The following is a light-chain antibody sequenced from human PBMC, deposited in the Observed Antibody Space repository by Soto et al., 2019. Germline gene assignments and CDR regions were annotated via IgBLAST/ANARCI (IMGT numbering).Light chain of an antibody. CDR2: GAS. V-gene: IGKV3-11*01. J-gene: IGKJ5*01. CDR1: QSFRGL. Sequence: EVVLTQSPVTLSLSPGERATVSCRASQSFRGLLAWYQQKPGQAPRLLIYGASSRATGIPDRFSGSGSGTDFTLTISRLEPEDFAVYYCQQRSNWPPITFGQGTRLEIK. CDR3: QQRSNWPPIT.